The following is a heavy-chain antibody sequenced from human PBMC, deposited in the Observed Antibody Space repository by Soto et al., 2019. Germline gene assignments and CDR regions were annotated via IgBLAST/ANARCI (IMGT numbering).Heavy chain of an antibody. CDR1: GFTVSSNY. CDR3: ARGPVIIREVFGEYIY. D-gene: IGHD3-10*02. J-gene: IGHJ4*02. CDR2: IYSGGST. Sequence: EVQLVESGGGLVQPGGSLRLSCAASGFTVSSNYMTWVRQAPGKGLEWVSVIYSGGSTYYADSVKGRFTLSRHNSKNPLHLQMPRPRAEYTALYYCARGPVIIREVFGEYIYWGQGTLVTVSS. V-gene: IGHV3-53*04.